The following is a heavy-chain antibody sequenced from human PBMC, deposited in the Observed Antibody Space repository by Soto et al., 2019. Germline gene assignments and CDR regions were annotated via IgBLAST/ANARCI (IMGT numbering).Heavy chain of an antibody. CDR1: GFIFSDYA. V-gene: IGHV3-23*01. Sequence: PGGSLRLSCAASGFIFSDYAMSWVRQAPGKGLEWVSIISGSDGTTDYADSVKGRFTISRDNSKNMLYLQMNSLRADDTAVYHCAKADCGSAKCFVRDFWGQGTLVTVSS. J-gene: IGHJ4*02. CDR2: ISGSDGTT. CDR3: AKADCGSAKCFVRDF. D-gene: IGHD2-2*01.